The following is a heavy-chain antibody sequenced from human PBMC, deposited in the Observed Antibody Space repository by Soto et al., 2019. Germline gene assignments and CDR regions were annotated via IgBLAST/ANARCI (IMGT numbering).Heavy chain of an antibody. J-gene: IGHJ4*02. Sequence: ASVKLSCKASGGTFSSYAIRWVRQAPGQGLEWMGGIIPIFGTANYAQKFQGRVTITADESTSTEYMELSSLRSEDTAVYYCARGTVAGTTVTFDYWGQGTPVTV. D-gene: IGHD6-19*01. CDR1: GGTFSSYA. CDR3: ARGTVAGTTVTFDY. V-gene: IGHV1-69*13. CDR2: IIPIFGTA.